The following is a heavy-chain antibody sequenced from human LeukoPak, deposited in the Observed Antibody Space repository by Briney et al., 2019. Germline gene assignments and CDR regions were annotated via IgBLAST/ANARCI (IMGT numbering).Heavy chain of an antibody. CDR1: GFTFSSYG. J-gene: IGHJ4*02. CDR2: IWYNGSNK. V-gene: IGHV3-33*06. CDR3: AKDRDYGNATDY. D-gene: IGHD4-17*01. Sequence: GGSLRLSCAASGFTFSSYGMHWVRQAPGKGLEWVAVIWYNGSNKYYADSVKGRFTISRDNSKNTLYLQMNSLRAEDTAVYYCAKDRDYGNATDYWGQGTLVTVSS.